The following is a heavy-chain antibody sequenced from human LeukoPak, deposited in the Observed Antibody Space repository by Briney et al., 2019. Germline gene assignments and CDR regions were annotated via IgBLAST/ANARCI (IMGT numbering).Heavy chain of an antibody. D-gene: IGHD5-24*01. CDR1: GGTFSSYA. V-gene: IGHV1-69*13. Sequence: ASVKVSCKASGGTFSSYAISWVRQAPGQGLEWMGGIIPIFGTANYAQKFQVRVTITADESTSTAYMELSSLRSEDTAVYYCASLTTAIETADYWGQGTLVTVSS. CDR2: IIPIFGTA. J-gene: IGHJ4*02. CDR3: ASLTTAIETADY.